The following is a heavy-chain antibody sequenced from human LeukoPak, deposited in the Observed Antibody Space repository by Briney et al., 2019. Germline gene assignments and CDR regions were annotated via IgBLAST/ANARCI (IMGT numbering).Heavy chain of an antibody. J-gene: IGHJ1*01. V-gene: IGHV3-23*01. D-gene: IGHD2-2*02. Sequence: GGSLRLSFAASGFIVSSNYMNWVRQAPGKGLEWVSAISGSGGTTYYADSVKGRFTISRDNSKNTLYLQMNSLRAEDTAVYYCSKQGDCSNTSCYTYFQHWGQGTLVTVSS. CDR1: GFIVSSNY. CDR3: SKQGDCSNTSCYTYFQH. CDR2: ISGSGGTT.